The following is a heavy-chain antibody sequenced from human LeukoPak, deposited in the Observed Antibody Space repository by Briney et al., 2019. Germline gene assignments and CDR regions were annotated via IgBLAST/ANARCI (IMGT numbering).Heavy chain of an antibody. J-gene: IGHJ4*02. V-gene: IGHV4-39*02. CDR1: GGSISSNGYY. CDR2: VYYTGST. Sequence: SETLSLTCTVSGGSISSNGYYWGCLRQPPGKGLEWIGSVYYTGSTYYNPSLKSRVTISVDTAKNHFSLNLSSVTAADTAVYYCASSTSGWYNGNDYWGQRTLVTVSS. D-gene: IGHD6-19*01. CDR3: ASSTSGWYNGNDY.